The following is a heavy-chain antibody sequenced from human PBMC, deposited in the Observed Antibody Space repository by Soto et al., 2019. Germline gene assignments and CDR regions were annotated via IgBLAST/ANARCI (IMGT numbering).Heavy chain of an antibody. V-gene: IGHV3-21*06. CDR1: GFTFSGHT. CDR3: ARCMGFDGSGYAFFDS. CDR2: VSSSSSYI. D-gene: IGHD3-10*01. Sequence: EVQLVESGGGLVKPGGSLRLSCAASGFTFSGHTINWVRQAPGKGLEWVSSVSSSSSYIYYADSVKGRFTVSRDNAENSLYLQMNIMRAEDTAMYYCARCMGFDGSGYAFFDSWGQGTLVTVSS. J-gene: IGHJ4*02.